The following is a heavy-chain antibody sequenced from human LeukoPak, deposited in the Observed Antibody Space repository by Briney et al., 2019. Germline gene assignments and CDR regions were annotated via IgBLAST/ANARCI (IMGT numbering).Heavy chain of an antibody. Sequence: SQTLSLTCAISGDSVSSNRAAWNWIRQSPSRGLEWLGRTYYRSKWYNNYAVSVKSRIAINSDTSKNQFSLQLNSVTPEDTAVYYCAREAHGDQDFDYWGQGTLVTVSS. CDR3: AREAHGDQDFDY. V-gene: IGHV6-1*01. CDR1: GDSVSSNRAA. CDR2: TYYRSKWYN. J-gene: IGHJ4*02. D-gene: IGHD4-17*01.